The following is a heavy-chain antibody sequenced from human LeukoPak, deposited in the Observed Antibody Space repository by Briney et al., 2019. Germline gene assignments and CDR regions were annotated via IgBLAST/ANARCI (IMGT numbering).Heavy chain of an antibody. V-gene: IGHV4-39*01. Sequence: SETLSLTCAVSGASITTTSFSWAWIRQPPGQDLEWIATISSSDEKYYNPSLMSRVTISLDTSKNRFSLAVTSVTAADTGLFYCAKFKSGTGFDYWGRGILVIVSS. CDR3: AKFKSGTGFDY. CDR1: GASITTTSFS. D-gene: IGHD1-26*01. CDR2: ISSSDEK. J-gene: IGHJ4*02.